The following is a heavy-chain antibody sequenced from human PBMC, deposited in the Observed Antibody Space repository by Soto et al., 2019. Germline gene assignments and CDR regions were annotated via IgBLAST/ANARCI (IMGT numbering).Heavy chain of an antibody. J-gene: IGHJ5*02. D-gene: IGHD3-22*01. CDR1: GDSVTSDDSY. CDR3: ARQMCGPMPRFRWLSTVIS. Sequence: TSETLSLTCTVSGDSVTSDDSYWGWIRRPPGQGLEWIGTISHTGETFYNPPLNSRLTMSLDASKNQFSLKLASMTAADAGVFFCARQMCGPMPRFRWLSTVISCGQGILVTVCS. CDR2: ISHTGET. V-gene: IGHV4-39*01.